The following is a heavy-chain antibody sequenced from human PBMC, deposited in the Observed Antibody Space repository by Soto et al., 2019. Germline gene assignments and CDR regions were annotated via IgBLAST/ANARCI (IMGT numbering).Heavy chain of an antibody. CDR3: ARGSTSFDY. CDR1: GFSFANTW. J-gene: IGHJ4*02. V-gene: IGHV3-7*01. Sequence: EVQLVESGGGLVQPGGSLRLSCVASGFSFANTWMSWVRQAPGKGLEWVANLRQGGYETNYVDSVKGRFTISRDNAKNSLFLQMNSLRAEDTALYYCARGSTSFDYWGQGALVTVSS. CDR2: LRQGGYET. D-gene: IGHD2-2*01.